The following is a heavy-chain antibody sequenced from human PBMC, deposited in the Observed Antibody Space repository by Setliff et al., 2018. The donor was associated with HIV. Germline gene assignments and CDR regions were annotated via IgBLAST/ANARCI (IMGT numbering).Heavy chain of an antibody. CDR1: RFTFTSAA. Sequence: SVKVSCKASRFTFTSAAVQWVRQARGQRPEWIGWIVVGSGNTKYAQRFQERVTITRDTSINTAYLELSGLRSDDTAVYYCARGPTHGPTYYYDPSGDYWGQGTLVTVSS. D-gene: IGHD3-22*01. V-gene: IGHV1-58*01. J-gene: IGHJ4*02. CDR2: IVVGSGNT. CDR3: ARGPTHGPTYYYDPSGDY.